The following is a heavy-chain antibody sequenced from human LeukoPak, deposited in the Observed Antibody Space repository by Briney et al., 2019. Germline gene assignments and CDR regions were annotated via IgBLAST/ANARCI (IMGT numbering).Heavy chain of an antibody. CDR2: INPNSGDT. Sequence: ASVKVSCKASGYTLTGYYIHWIRQVPGQGPEWMGWINPNSGDTNYAQKFQGWVTMTRDTSISTAYMDLNRLTSDDTAVYYCSRGLINGHDFDYWGQGTVVTVSS. J-gene: IGHJ4*02. CDR3: SRGLINGHDFDY. CDR1: GYTLTGYY. V-gene: IGHV1-2*04. D-gene: IGHD2-8*01.